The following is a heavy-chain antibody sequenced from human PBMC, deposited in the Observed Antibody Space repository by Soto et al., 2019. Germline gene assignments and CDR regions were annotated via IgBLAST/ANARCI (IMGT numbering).Heavy chain of an antibody. CDR3: ARSDGYNFNWLDS. J-gene: IGHJ5*01. Sequence: QVQLVQSGAEVKTPGASVKVSCKASGYTFATYDINWVRQAPGQGLEWMGSMNPNSGNTGYAQKFQGRLTMTRDTALSVAHMELSSLRNEDTAVYYCARSDGYNFNWLDSWGQGTLVTVSA. CDR1: GYTFATYD. CDR2: MNPNSGNT. V-gene: IGHV1-8*01. D-gene: IGHD2-21*01.